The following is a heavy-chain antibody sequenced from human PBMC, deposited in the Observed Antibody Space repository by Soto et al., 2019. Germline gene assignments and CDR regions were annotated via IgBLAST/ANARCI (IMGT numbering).Heavy chain of an antibody. J-gene: IGHJ4*02. CDR2: IYYSGST. V-gene: IGHV4-31*03. CDR3: ARDKNGYNYFDY. D-gene: IGHD5-12*01. Sequence: SETLSLTCTVSGGSISSGGYYWSWIRQHPGKGLEWIGYIYYSGSTYYNPSLKSRVTISVDTSKNQFSLKLSSVTAADTAVYYCARDKNGYNYFDYWGQGTLVTVS. CDR1: GGSISSGGYY.